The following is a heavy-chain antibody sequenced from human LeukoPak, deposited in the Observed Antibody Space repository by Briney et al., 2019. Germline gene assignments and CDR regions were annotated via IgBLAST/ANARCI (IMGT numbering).Heavy chain of an antibody. V-gene: IGHV3-23*01. CDR2: ISGSGTST. Sequence: TGGSLRLSCAASGFTFSSYAMIWVRQAPGKGLEWVSVISGSGTSTYYADSVKGRFTISRDNSKNTLYLQMHSLRTEDTAVYYCAKAGYYYGGFDYWGQGTLVTVSS. J-gene: IGHJ4*02. D-gene: IGHD3-22*01. CDR1: GFTFSSYA. CDR3: AKAGYYYGGFDY.